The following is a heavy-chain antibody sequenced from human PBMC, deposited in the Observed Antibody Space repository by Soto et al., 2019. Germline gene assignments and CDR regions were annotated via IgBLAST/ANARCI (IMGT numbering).Heavy chain of an antibody. J-gene: IGHJ4*02. CDR1: GFTCSSYG. CDR3: AKHGARITMVRGVMNC. Sequence: QVQLVESGGGVVQPGRSLRLSCAASGFTCSSYGMHWVRQAPGKGLEWVAVIAYDGSNKYYADSAKGRFTISRDNSKKALYLRMTSLKAEDTAVYYCAKHGARITMVRGVMNCWGQGTLVTVSS. V-gene: IGHV3-30*18. D-gene: IGHD3-10*01. CDR2: IAYDGSNK.